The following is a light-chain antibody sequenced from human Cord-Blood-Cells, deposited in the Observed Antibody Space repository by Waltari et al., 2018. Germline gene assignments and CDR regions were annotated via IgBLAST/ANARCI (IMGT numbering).Light chain of an antibody. J-gene: IGKJ1*01. V-gene: IGKV1-27*01. CDR3: QKYNSAPWT. CDR1: QGISNY. CDR2: AAS. Sequence: DIQMTQSPSSLSASVGDRVTITCRASQGISNYLAWYQQKTGKVPKLLLYAASTLQSGVPSLFSGSGSWTDFTLTINSLQPEDVATYYCQKYNSAPWTFGQGTKVEIK.